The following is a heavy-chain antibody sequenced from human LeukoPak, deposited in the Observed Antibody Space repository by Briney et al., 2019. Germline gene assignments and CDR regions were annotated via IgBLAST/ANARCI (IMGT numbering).Heavy chain of an antibody. CDR3: VKDTSRTAAGNTWGSLDY. D-gene: IGHD6-13*01. J-gene: IGHJ4*02. CDR2: ISYDGINR. Sequence: GRSLRLSCAASGLIFSDFGMHWVRQAPGKGLEWVAVISYDGINRYYADSVKGRFTISRDNSMNTLYLQTNSLRPEDTAIYYCVKDTSRTAAGNTWGSLDYWGQGTLVTVS. V-gene: IGHV3-30*18. CDR1: GLIFSDFG.